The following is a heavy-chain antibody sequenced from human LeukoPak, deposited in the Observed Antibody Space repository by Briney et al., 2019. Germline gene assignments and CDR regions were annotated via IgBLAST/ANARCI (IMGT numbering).Heavy chain of an antibody. CDR3: ARQEGYCSSTSCLSWAFDI. CDR2: IYHSGST. CDR1: GGSISSGGYY. J-gene: IGHJ3*02. D-gene: IGHD2-2*01. V-gene: IGHV4-30-2*01. Sequence: SETLSLTCTVSGGSISSGGYYWSWIRQPPGKGLEWIGYIYHSGSTYYNPSLKSRVTISVDTSKNQFSLKLSSVTAADTAVYYCARQEGYCSSTSCLSWAFDIWGQGTMVTVSS.